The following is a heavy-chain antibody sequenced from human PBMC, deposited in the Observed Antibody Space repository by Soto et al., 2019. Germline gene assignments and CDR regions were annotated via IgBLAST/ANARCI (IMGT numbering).Heavy chain of an antibody. CDR2: ISSSGDAI. Sequence: QVQLMESGGGLVKPGGSLRLSCFTSGFTFKDYYIGWIRQAPGKGLEWLSYISSSGDAIYYADSVKGRFTTSRDNTKNSLMMEMNTLSVDDSAMYYCARGSRQRFLEWLLFDYWGQGALVTVSS. V-gene: IGHV3-11*01. CDR1: GFTFKDYY. D-gene: IGHD3-3*01. CDR3: ARGSRQRFLEWLLFDY. J-gene: IGHJ4*02.